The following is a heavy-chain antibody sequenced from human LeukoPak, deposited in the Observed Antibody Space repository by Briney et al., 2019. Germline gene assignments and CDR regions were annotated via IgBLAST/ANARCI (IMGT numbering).Heavy chain of an antibody. D-gene: IGHD6-19*01. CDR1: GFTFSSYS. Sequence: GGSLRLSCAASGFTFSSYSMNWVRQAPGKGLEWVSFISRSSSYIYYADSVKGRFTISRDNAKNSLYLQMSSLRAEDTAVYYCAAPFIKAVADTEHFDYWGQGTLVTVSS. CDR3: AAPFIKAVADTEHFDY. J-gene: IGHJ4*02. CDR2: ISRSSSYI. V-gene: IGHV3-21*01.